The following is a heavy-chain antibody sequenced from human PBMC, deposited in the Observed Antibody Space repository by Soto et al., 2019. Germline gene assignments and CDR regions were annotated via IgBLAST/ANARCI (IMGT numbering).Heavy chain of an antibody. D-gene: IGHD2-2*01. CDR1: GYTLTELS. Sequence: ASVKVSCKVSGYTLTELSMHWVRQAPGKGLEWMGGFDPEDGETIYAQKFQGRVTMTEDTSTDTAYMELSSLRSEDTAVYYCATVTDIVVVPAFDYWGQGTLVTVSS. J-gene: IGHJ4*02. CDR3: ATVTDIVVVPAFDY. V-gene: IGHV1-24*01. CDR2: FDPEDGET.